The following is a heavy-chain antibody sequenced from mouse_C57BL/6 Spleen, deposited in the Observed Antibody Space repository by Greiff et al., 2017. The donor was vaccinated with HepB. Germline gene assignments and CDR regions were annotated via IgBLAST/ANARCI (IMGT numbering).Heavy chain of an antibody. CDR1: GYTFTSYD. CDR3: ARIGDYDGGPWFAY. Sequence: QVQLKQSGPELVKPGASVKLSCKASGYTFTSYDINWVKQRPGQGLEWIGWIYPRDGSTKYNEKFKGKATLTVDTSSSTAFMELHSLTSEDSAVYFCARIGDYDGGPWFAYWGQGTLVTVSA. V-gene: IGHV1-85*01. CDR2: IYPRDGST. D-gene: IGHD2-4*01. J-gene: IGHJ3*01.